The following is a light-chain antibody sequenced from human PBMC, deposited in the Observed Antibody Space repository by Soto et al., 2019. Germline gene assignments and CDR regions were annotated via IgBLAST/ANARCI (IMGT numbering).Light chain of an antibody. Sequence: QSVLTQPPSVSGAPGQWVTISCTGSSSNIGAGYDVHWYQQLPGTPPKLLIYCNSNRPSGVPDRFSGAKSGTSAALAITGXXXXXXXDYYCQSYDSSLSVVFGGGTKLTV. CDR1: SSNIGAGYD. J-gene: IGLJ2*01. CDR2: CNS. CDR3: QSYDSSLSVV. V-gene: IGLV1-40*01.